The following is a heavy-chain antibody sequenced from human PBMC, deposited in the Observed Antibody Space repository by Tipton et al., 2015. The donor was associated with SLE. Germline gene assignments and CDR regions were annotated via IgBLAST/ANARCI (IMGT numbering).Heavy chain of an antibody. CDR3: ARPAGDSDNDWYAFAI. D-gene: IGHD5-12*01. V-gene: IGHV4-59*01. CDR1: GGSISNYY. Sequence: TLSLTCTVSGGSISNYYWSWIRQPPGKGLEWIGYIYYSGSTNYNPSLKSRVTISVDTSKNQFSLKLTSVTAADTAVYYCARPAGDSDNDWYAFAIWGQGTMVTVSS. J-gene: IGHJ3*02. CDR2: IYYSGST.